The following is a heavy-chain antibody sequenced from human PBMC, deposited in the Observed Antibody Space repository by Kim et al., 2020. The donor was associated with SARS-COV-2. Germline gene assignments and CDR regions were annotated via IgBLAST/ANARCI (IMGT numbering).Heavy chain of an antibody. D-gene: IGHD6-13*01. Sequence: YAGYMKSRLTINPDTSKNQCSLQLNSVTPEDTAVYYCARGGIAAAGTIDYWGQGTLVTVSS. CDR3: ARGGIAAAGTIDY. V-gene: IGHV6-1*01. J-gene: IGHJ4*02.